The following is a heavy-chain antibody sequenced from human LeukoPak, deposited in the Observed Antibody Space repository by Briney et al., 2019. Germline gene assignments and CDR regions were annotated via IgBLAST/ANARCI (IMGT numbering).Heavy chain of an antibody. CDR2: ISAYNGNI. D-gene: IGHD6-19*01. Sequence: GASVKVSCKASGYTFTSYGISWVRQAPGQGLEWMGWISAYNGNINYAQKLQGRVTMTTDTSTSTAYMELRSLRSDDTAVYYCAREGYSSGWYDGVYYYYYMDVWGKGTTVTVSS. J-gene: IGHJ6*03. CDR1: GYTFTSYG. CDR3: AREGYSSGWYDGVYYYYYMDV. V-gene: IGHV1-18*01.